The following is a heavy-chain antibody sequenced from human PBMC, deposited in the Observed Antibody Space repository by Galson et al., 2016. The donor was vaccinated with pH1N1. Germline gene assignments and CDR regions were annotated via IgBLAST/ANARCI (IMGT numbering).Heavy chain of an antibody. CDR1: GDSIRSSTFY. CDR2: FFYSENT. Sequence: ETLSLTCSVSGDSIRSSTFYWGWTRQPPGQGLEWIGSFFYSENTYYNPSLKGRVTISVDASTNQFSLKLISVTAADTAVYYCARHRLVRDISMGGGFDPWGQGTQVSVSS. J-gene: IGHJ5*02. CDR3: ARHRLVRDISMGGGFDP. V-gene: IGHV4-39*01. D-gene: IGHD1-26*01.